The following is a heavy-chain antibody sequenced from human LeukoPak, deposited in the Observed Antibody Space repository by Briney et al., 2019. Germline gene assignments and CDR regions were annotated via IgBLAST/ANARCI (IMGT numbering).Heavy chain of an antibody. CDR3: AKIFYGSGQGVY. D-gene: IGHD3-10*01. J-gene: IGHJ4*02. V-gene: IGHV3-23*01. CDR2: ISGSGGST. CDR1: GFTFSSYA. Sequence: GGSLRLSCAASGFTFSSYAMSWVRPAPGKGLEWVSAISGSGGSTYYADSVKGRFTISRDNSKNTLYLQMNSLRAEGTAVYYCAKIFYGSGQGVYWGQGTLVTVSS.